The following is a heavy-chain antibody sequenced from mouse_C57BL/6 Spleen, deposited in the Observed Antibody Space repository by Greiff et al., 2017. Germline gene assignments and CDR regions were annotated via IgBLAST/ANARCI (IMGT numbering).Heavy chain of an antibody. Sequence: QVQLQQPGAELVKPGASVKMSCKASGYTFTSSWITWVKQRPGQGLEWIGEIYPGSGSTNYNEKFKSKATLTVDTSSSTAYMQLSSLTSEDSAVYYCARPPLLRSRYFDVWGTGTTVTVSS. CDR1: GYTFTSSW. J-gene: IGHJ1*03. V-gene: IGHV1-55*01. CDR2: IYPGSGST. CDR3: ARPPLLRSRYFDV. D-gene: IGHD1-1*01.